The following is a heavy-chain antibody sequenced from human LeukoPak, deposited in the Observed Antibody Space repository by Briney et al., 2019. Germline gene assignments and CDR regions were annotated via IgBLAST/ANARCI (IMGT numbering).Heavy chain of an antibody. CDR1: GGTFSSYA. J-gene: IGHJ5*02. CDR2: IIPIFGTA. V-gene: IGHV1-69*06. D-gene: IGHD6-13*01. CDR3: ARGGLAAAGSVWFDP. Sequence: EASVKVSCKASGGTFSSYAISWVRQAPGQGLECMGGIIPIFGTANYAQKFQGRVTITADKSTSTAYMELSSLRSEDTAVYYCARGGLAAAGSVWFDPWGQGTLVTVSS.